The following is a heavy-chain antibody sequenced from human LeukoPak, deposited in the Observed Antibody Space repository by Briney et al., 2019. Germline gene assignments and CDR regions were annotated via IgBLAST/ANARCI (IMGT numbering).Heavy chain of an antibody. V-gene: IGHV3-7*01. J-gene: IGHJ6*03. Sequence: PGGSLRLSCAASGFTFSTYRMSWVRQAPGKGLEWVGNIKQDGSEKHYVDSVKGRFTISRDNAKNSLYLQMSSLRAEDTAVYYCTRVEETATTAAIIRKYSYYYYYMDAWGKGNTVTVSS. CDR1: GFTFSTYR. CDR2: IKQDGSEK. CDR3: TRVEETATTAAIIRKYSYYYYYMDA. D-gene: IGHD4-11*01.